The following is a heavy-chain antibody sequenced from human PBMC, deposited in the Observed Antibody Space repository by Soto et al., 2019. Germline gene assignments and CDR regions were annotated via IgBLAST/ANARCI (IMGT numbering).Heavy chain of an antibody. J-gene: IGHJ3*02. CDR2: IKQDGGER. V-gene: IGHV3-7*04. CDR1: GFTFSSYW. Sequence: GGSLRLSCAASGFTFSSYWMGWVRQAPGKGLEWVANIKQDGGERYYVDSVKGRFTIARDNAKNSLYLQMNSLRAEDTAVYYCARYLDCFESSGYHEAFDIWGQGTMVTVSS. D-gene: IGHD3-22*01. CDR3: ARYLDCFESSGYHEAFDI.